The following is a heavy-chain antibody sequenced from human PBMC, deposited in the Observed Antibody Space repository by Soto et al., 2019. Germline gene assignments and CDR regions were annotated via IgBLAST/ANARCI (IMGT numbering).Heavy chain of an antibody. D-gene: IGHD1-1*01. V-gene: IGHV1-3*01. CDR2: INAGNGNT. J-gene: IGHJ6*02. Sequence: ASVKVSCEASGYTFTSYAMHWVRQAPGQRLEWMGWINAGNGNTKYSQKFQGRVTITRDTSASTAYMELSSLRSEDTAVYYCASFGYNWNDGLYYYGMDVWGQGTTVTVSS. CDR1: GYTFTSYA. CDR3: ASFGYNWNDGLYYYGMDV.